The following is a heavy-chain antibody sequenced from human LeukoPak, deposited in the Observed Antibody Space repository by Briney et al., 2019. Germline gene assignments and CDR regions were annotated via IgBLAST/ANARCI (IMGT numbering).Heavy chain of an antibody. CDR2: ISSSSSYI. Sequence: GGSLRLSCAASGFTFSGYSMNWVRQAPGKGLEWVSSISSSSSYIYYADSVKGRFTISRDNAKNSLYLQMNSLRAEDTAVYYCARDFRYGDYLLPAFDYWGQGTLVTVSS. J-gene: IGHJ4*02. CDR3: ARDFRYGDYLLPAFDY. V-gene: IGHV3-21*01. CDR1: GFTFSGYS. D-gene: IGHD4-17*01.